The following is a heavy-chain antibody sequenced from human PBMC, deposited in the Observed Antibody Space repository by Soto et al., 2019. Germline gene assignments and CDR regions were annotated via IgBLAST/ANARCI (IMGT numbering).Heavy chain of an antibody. CDR3: ASRLGYCSGGSCYLPDY. D-gene: IGHD2-15*01. CDR1: GGSISSGGYS. J-gene: IGHJ4*02. V-gene: IGHV4-30-2*01. CDR2: IYHSGST. Sequence: SETLSLTCAVSGGSISSGGYSWSWIRQPPGKGLEWIGYIYHSGSTYYNPSLKSRVTISVDRSKNQFSLKLSSVTAADTAVYYCASRLGYCSGGSCYLPDYWGQGTLVTVSS.